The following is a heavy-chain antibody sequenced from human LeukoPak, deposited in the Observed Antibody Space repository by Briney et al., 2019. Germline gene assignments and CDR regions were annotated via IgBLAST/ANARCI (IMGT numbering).Heavy chain of an antibody. CDR2: IYHSGST. Sequence: SETLSLTCTVSGYSISSGYYWGWIRQPPGKGLEWIGSIYHSGSTYYNPSLKSRVTISVDTSKNQFSLKLSPVTAADTAVYYCARFGDWRSALDYWGQGTLVTVSS. CDR1: GYSISSGYY. J-gene: IGHJ4*02. D-gene: IGHD3-16*01. V-gene: IGHV4-38-2*02. CDR3: ARFGDWRSALDY.